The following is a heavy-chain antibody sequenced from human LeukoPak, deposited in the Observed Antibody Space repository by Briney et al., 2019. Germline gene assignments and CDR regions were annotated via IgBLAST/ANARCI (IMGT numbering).Heavy chain of an antibody. CDR3: ARDLSRVAYSSSRGDWFDP. CDR2: IYTSGST. V-gene: IGHV4-4*07. D-gene: IGHD6-13*01. Sequence: SETLSLTCTVSGGSISSYYWSWIRQPAGKGLEWIGRIYTSGSTNYNPSLKSRVTMSVDTSKNQFSRKLSSVTAADTAVYYCARDLSRVAYSSSRGDWFDPWGQGTLVTVSS. J-gene: IGHJ5*02. CDR1: GGSISSYY.